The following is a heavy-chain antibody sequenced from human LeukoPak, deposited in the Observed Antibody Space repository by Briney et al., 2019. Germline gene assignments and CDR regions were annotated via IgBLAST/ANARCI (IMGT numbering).Heavy chain of an antibody. V-gene: IGHV4-39*01. Sequence: SETLSLTCTVSGGSISSSSYYWGWIRQPPGKGLEWIGSIYYSGSTYYNPSLKSRVTISVDTSKNQFSLKLSSVTAADTAVYYCARPRGPEPPYYFDYWGQGTLVTVSS. CDR1: GGSISSSSYY. CDR2: IYYSGST. D-gene: IGHD1-14*01. CDR3: ARPRGPEPPYYFDY. J-gene: IGHJ4*02.